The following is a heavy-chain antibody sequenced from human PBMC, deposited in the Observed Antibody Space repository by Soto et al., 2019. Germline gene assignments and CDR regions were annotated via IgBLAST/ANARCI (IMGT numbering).Heavy chain of an antibody. J-gene: IGHJ4*02. CDR2: INPSGGST. CDR1: GYTFTSYY. D-gene: IGHD3-9*01. CDR3: ARAYYDILTGYQTFDY. Sequence: ASVKVSCKASGYTFTSYYMHWVRQAPGQGLEWMGIINPSGGSTSYAQKFQGRVTMTRDTSTSTVYMELSSLRSEDTAVYYCARAYYDILTGYQTFDYWGQGTLVTVSS. V-gene: IGHV1-46*01.